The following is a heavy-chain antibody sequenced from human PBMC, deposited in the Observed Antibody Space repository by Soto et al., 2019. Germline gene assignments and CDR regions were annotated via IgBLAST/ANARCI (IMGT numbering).Heavy chain of an antibody. CDR2: IIPLFGTT. V-gene: IGHV1-69*18. J-gene: IGHJ3*01. Sequence: QVHLVQSGAEVRKPRSSVKVSCKTSGGTFSTYTIYWVRQAPGQGLEWMGRIIPLFGTTKYAQNFQDRVTITAEESTSTTYMELSSLRAEDTAVYYCARRLDDRADEGFDVWGEGTAVTVSA. CDR3: ARRLDDRADEGFDV. D-gene: IGHD3-16*01. CDR1: GGTFSTYT.